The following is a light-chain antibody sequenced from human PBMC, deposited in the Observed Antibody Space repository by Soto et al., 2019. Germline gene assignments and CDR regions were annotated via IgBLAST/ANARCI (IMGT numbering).Light chain of an antibody. CDR2: AAS. CDR3: QQSYNTPWT. V-gene: IGKV1-39*01. J-gene: IGKJ1*01. Sequence: DIQMTQSPSSLSASVGDRVTITCRAGQSICRYLNWYQKKPGKAPKLLIYAASSLQSGVPSRISGRGSGTEFTLTISSLQPEDCATYYCQQSYNTPWTFGQGTRVEVK. CDR1: QSICRY.